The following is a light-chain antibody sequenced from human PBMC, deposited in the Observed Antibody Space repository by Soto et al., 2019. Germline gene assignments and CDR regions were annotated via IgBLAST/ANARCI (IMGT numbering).Light chain of an antibody. Sequence: QSVLTQPPLASGTPGQRVTISCSGSSSNIGSNYVYWYQQLPGTVPQLLIYRNSERPSGVPDRFSGSKSGTSASLAISGLRSEDEADYYCAAWDDSPRGVVFGGGTKLTVL. J-gene: IGLJ2*01. CDR1: SSNIGSNY. V-gene: IGLV1-47*01. CDR3: AAWDDSPRGVV. CDR2: RNS.